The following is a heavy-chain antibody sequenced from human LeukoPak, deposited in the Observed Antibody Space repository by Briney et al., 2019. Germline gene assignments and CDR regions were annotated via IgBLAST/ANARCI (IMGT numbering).Heavy chain of an antibody. D-gene: IGHD4-17*01. Sequence: GGSLRLSCAASGFTFSSYAMSWVRQAPGEVLEWVAVIWYDGSNKYSADSVKGRFTISRDNSKNTLYLQMNSLRAEDTAVYYCARDRHNHDYGDYALGYWGQGTLVTVSS. J-gene: IGHJ4*02. CDR3: ARDRHNHDYGDYALGY. CDR2: IWYDGSNK. V-gene: IGHV3-33*08. CDR1: GFTFSSYA.